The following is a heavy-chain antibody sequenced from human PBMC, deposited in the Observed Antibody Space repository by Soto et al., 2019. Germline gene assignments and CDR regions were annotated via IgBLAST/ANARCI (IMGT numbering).Heavy chain of an antibody. V-gene: IGHV3-23*01. CDR1: GFTFSPYA. D-gene: IGHD1-7*01. CDR3: AKAPNGNYVGAFEI. J-gene: IGHJ3*02. CDR2: ISSSGDNT. Sequence: GGSLRLSCVASGFTFSPYAMSWVRQAPGKGLEWVSGISSSGDNTYYADSVKGRFTISRDNSKNMLYLQMSSLRADDTALYYCAKAPNGNYVGAFEIRGQGTMVTVSS.